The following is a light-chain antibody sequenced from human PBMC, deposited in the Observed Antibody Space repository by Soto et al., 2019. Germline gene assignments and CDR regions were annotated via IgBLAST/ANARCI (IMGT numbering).Light chain of an antibody. J-gene: IGKJ1*01. CDR1: QSVSSY. CDR3: QQRSNWPWT. CDR2: GAS. V-gene: IGKV3-11*01. Sequence: EIVLTRSPATRSLSPEESATLSCIASQSVSSYLAWYQQKHGQAPRLLIYGASSRATGIPARFSGSGSGTDFNLTISSLETEDFAVYYCQQRSNWPWTFGQGTKVDIK.